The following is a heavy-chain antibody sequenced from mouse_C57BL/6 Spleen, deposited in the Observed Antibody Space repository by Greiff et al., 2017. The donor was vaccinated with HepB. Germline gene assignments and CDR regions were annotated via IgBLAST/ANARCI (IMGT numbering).Heavy chain of an antibody. J-gene: IGHJ4*01. CDR3: TREDDGYYVGAMDY. CDR2: ISSGGDYI. Sequence: EVKLMESGEGLVKPGGSLKLSCAASGFTFSSYAMSWVRQTPEKRLEWVAYISSGGDYIYYADTVKGRFTISRDNARNTLYLQMSSLKSEDTAMYYCTREDDGYYVGAMDYWGQGTSVTVSS. V-gene: IGHV5-9-1*02. D-gene: IGHD2-3*01. CDR1: GFTFSSYA.